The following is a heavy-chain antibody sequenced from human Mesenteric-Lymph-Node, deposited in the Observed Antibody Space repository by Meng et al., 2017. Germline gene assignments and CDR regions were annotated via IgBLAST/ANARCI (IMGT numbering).Heavy chain of an antibody. D-gene: IGHD7-27*01. V-gene: IGHV4-30-2*01. J-gene: IGHJ5*02. CDR3: ARLGPRWFDP. Sequence: QVHLQESGPGLVKPSQTLSLTCAVSSGPIVSTDYSCSWIRRPPGKGLEWIGYIYHNGSTYYNPYFKSRVTISLDRSKNQVSLKLNSVTAADTAVYSCARLGPRWFDPWGQGTLVTVSS. CDR2: IYHNGST. CDR1: SGPIVSTDYS.